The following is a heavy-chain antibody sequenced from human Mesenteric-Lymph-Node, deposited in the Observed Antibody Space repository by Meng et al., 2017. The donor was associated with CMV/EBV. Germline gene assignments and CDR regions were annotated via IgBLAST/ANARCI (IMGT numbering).Heavy chain of an antibody. D-gene: IGHD6-13*01. J-gene: IGHJ3*02. Sequence: LVRHPPERGLEWVAVSLSDGIDKYYGDSVTGRFPLSRDNSKNTLYLQMTSLRAEDTAVYYCARDIRIGAAGYAFDIWGQGTMVTVSS. CDR2: SLSDGIDK. CDR3: ARDIRIGAAGYAFDI. V-gene: IGHV3-33*01.